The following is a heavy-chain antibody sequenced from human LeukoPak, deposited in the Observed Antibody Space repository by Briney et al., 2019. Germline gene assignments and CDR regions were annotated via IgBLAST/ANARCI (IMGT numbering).Heavy chain of an antibody. D-gene: IGHD4-23*01. CDR1: GGSISIGAYS. CDR2: MRQGGST. J-gene: IGHJ4*02. Sequence: PSETLSLTCDVSGGSISIGAYSSNWIRQPPGKGLERIGFMRQGGSTLYNPSFTSRIIISADRSRNHSSLIVSSVTAADTAVYFCARAPGCGSNLGFDNWGQGTLVTVSS. V-gene: IGHV4-30-2*01. CDR3: ARAPGCGSNLGFDN.